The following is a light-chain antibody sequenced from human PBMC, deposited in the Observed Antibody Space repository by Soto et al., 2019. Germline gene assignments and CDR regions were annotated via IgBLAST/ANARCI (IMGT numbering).Light chain of an antibody. Sequence: QSALTQPASVSGSPGQSITISCTGTSSDVGSYNLVSWYQQHPGKAPKLMIYEVNKWPSGVSKRVSGSKSGNTASLTISGLQAEDESDYYCCSFAGSATWIFGGGTKLTVL. CDR2: EVN. J-gene: IGLJ2*01. CDR1: SSDVGSYNL. V-gene: IGLV2-23*02. CDR3: CSFAGSATWI.